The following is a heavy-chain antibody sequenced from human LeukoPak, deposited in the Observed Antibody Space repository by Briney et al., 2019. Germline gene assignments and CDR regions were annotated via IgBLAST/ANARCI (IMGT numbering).Heavy chain of an antibody. D-gene: IGHD3-10*01. V-gene: IGHV3-7*01. CDR2: IKQDGSER. J-gene: IGHJ4*02. CDR3: AKDLHYGSADY. Sequence: GGSLRLSCAASGFTFSSYEMNWVRQAPGKGLEWVANIKQDGSERYFVDSVKGRFTISRDNAKNTLYLQMNSLRAEDTAVYYCAKDLHYGSADYWGQGTLVTVSS. CDR1: GFTFSSYE.